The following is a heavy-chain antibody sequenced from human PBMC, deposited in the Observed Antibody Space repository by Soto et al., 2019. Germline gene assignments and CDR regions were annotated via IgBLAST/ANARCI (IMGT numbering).Heavy chain of an antibody. CDR2: INHSGST. CDR3: ARAPLGSGFFGAFDI. V-gene: IGHV4-34*01. CDR1: GGSLSGYY. Sequence: QVQLQQWGAGLLKPSETLSLTCAVYGGSLSGYYWSWIRQPPGKGLEWIGEINHSGSTNYNPSLKSRVTKSVDTSNNQFSLKLSSVTAADTAVYYCARAPLGSGFFGAFDIWGQGTMVTVSS. J-gene: IGHJ3*02. D-gene: IGHD3-3*01.